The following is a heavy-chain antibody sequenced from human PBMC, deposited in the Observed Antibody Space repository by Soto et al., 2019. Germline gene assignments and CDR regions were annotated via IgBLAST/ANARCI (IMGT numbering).Heavy chain of an antibody. V-gene: IGHV4-30-4*01. Sequence: PSETLSLTCTVSGGSISSGDYYWSWIRQPPGKGLEWIGYIFYSGSTYYNPSPKSRVSISVDTSKNQFSLKLSSVTAADTAVYYCARAVLQLDPWGQGTLVTVSS. J-gene: IGHJ5*02. D-gene: IGHD3-10*01. CDR2: IFYSGST. CDR3: ARAVLQLDP. CDR1: GGSISSGDYY.